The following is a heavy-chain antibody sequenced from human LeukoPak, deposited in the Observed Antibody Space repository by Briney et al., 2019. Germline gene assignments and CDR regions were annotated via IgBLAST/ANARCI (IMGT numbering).Heavy chain of an antibody. CDR1: GDSISRSDSY. D-gene: IGHD6-6*01. CDR3: ARGGSRSYTSSTLDY. J-gene: IGHJ4*02. CDR2: IYYSGRT. Sequence: SETLSLTCSVSGDSISRSDSYWDWIRQPPGKGLEWIGTIYYSGRTYYSPSLKSRVTMSVDTPNNQFSLNLRSVTAADTAVYYCARGGSRSYTSSTLDYWGQGTLVTVSS. V-gene: IGHV4-39*01.